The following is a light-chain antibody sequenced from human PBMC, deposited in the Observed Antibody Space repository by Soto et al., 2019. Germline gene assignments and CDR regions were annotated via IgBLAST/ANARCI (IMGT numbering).Light chain of an antibody. J-gene: IGLJ1*01. CDR1: SSDVGGYNY. CDR3: NSYTTSSTYV. Sequence: QSVLTQPASVSGSPGQSIAISCTGASSDVGGYNYVSWYQQHPGKAPKPMIYDVSNRPSGVSDRFSGSKSGNTASLTISGLQAEDEADYYCNSYTTSSTYVFGTGTKLTVL. V-gene: IGLV2-14*01. CDR2: DVS.